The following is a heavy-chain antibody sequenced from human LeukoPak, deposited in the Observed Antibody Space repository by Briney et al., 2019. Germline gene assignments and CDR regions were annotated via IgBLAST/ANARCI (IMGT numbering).Heavy chain of an antibody. CDR3: ARGQSSANDRKGRTGLDS. CDR1: GGSFSTYP. V-gene: IGHV1-69*02. Sequence: ASVKVSCKASGGSFSTYPITWVRQAPGHGLEWMGRFVPGVGVSTYAQKFKGRVTFTADASTTTSFMEVASLKSDDTGVYFCARGQSSANDRKGRTGLDSWGQGTLVTVTS. J-gene: IGHJ4*02. CDR2: FVPGVGVS. D-gene: IGHD2-2*01.